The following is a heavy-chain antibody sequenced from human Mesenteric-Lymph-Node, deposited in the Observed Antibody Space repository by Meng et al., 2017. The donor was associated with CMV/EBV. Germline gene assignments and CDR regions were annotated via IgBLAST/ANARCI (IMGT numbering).Heavy chain of an antibody. Sequence: GESLKISCAASGFIFSNYGMIWVRQAPGQGLEWVSAISVSGGSTYYADSVKGRFAISRDNSKHTLYLQMNSLRPEDTAVYYCATHRTDYYYYGVAVWGQGTTVTVSS. CDR2: ISVSGGST. CDR3: ATHRTDYYYYGVAV. V-gene: IGHV3-23*01. J-gene: IGHJ6*02. CDR1: GFIFSNYG.